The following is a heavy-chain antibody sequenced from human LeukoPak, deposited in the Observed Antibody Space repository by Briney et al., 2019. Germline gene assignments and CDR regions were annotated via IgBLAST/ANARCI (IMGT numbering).Heavy chain of an antibody. V-gene: IGHV4-34*01. Sequence: PSETLSLTCAVYGGSFSGYYWSWIRQPPGKGLEWIGEINHSGSTNYNPSLKSRVTISVDTSKNQFSLKLSSVTAADTAVYYCARVTTGRDSGYYYYMDVWGKGTTVTVSS. CDR3: ARVTTGRDSGYYYYMDV. D-gene: IGHD1-1*01. CDR2: INHSGST. CDR1: GGSFSGYY. J-gene: IGHJ6*03.